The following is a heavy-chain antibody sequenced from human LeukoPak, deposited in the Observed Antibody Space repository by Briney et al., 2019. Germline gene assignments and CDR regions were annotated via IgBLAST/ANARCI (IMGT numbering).Heavy chain of an antibody. Sequence: GGSLRLSCAASGFTFSSYAMTWVRQAPGKGLEWVSAIGGDGGTTYAGSVKGRFTISRDNSKNTLYLQMNSLRAEDTAVYYCAKGWFRLFDYWGQGTLVTVSS. V-gene: IGHV3-23*01. J-gene: IGHJ4*02. CDR2: IGGDGGTT. CDR3: AKGWFRLFDY. CDR1: GFTFSSYA. D-gene: IGHD2-15*01.